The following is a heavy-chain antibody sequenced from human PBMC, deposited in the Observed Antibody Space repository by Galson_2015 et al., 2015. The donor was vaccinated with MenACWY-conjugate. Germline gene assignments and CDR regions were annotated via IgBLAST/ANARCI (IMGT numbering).Heavy chain of an antibody. V-gene: IGHV2-70*01. J-gene: IGHJ6*02. CDR2: INWDDDK. D-gene: IGHD1-26*01. CDR3: ARIGATPRKDYYYYAMDV. CDR1: GFSLSTSGMC. Sequence: PALVKPTQTLTLTCTFSGFSLSTSGMCVSWIRQPPGKALEWLALINWDDDKYYSTSLKTRLTISKDTSKNQVVLTMTNMDPVDTATYYCARIGATPRKDYYYYAMDVWGQGTTVTVSS.